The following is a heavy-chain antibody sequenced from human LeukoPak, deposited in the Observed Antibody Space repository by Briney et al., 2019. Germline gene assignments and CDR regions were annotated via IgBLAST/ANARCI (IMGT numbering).Heavy chain of an antibody. J-gene: IGHJ3*02. Sequence: GASVKVSCKASGYTFTGYYMHWVRQAPGQGLEWMGWMNPHSGGTNYAQKFQGRVTMTRDTSISTAYMELSRLRSDDTAVYYCARDQGLDAFDIWGQGTMVTVSS. CDR3: ARDQGLDAFDI. CDR2: MNPHSGGT. V-gene: IGHV1-2*02. CDR1: GYTFTGYY.